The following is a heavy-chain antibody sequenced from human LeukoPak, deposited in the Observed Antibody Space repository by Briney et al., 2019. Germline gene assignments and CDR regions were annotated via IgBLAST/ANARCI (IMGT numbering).Heavy chain of an antibody. V-gene: IGHV3-23*01. CDR3: YGAEDIVVVPAAMGPDY. J-gene: IGHJ4*02. CDR2: ISGGSASTT. CDR1: GFTFSSYA. Sequence: GGSLRLSCPASGFTFSSYAMSWVRQAPGKGLEWVSTISGGSASTTYYADSVKGRFTISRDNSENTLYLQMNSLRAEDTAVYYCYGAEDIVVVPAAMGPDYWGQGTLVTVSS. D-gene: IGHD2-2*01.